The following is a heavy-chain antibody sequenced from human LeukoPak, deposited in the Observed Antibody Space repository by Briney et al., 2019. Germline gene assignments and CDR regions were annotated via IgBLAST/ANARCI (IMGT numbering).Heavy chain of an antibody. D-gene: IGHD3-10*01. V-gene: IGHV3-23*01. CDR3: AKDPTVRGVIPNWFDP. CDR1: GFTFSSYA. J-gene: IGHJ5*02. CDR2: ISGSGGST. Sequence: GGSLRLSCAASGFTFSSYAMSWVRQAPGKGLEWVSAISGSGGSTYYADSVKGRFTISRDNSKNTLYLQMNSLRAEDTAVCYCAKDPTVRGVIPNWFDPWGQGTLVTVSS.